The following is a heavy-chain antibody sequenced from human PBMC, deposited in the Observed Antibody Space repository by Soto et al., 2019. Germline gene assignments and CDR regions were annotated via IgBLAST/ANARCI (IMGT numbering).Heavy chain of an antibody. CDR1: GFTFSSYG. D-gene: IGHD3-22*01. Sequence: GGSLRLSCAASGFTFSSYGMHWVRQAPGKGLEWVAVISYDGSNKYYADSVKGRFTISRDSSKNTLYLQMNSLRAEDTAVYYCAKDHIEGYDSSGSPADYWGQGTLVTVSS. CDR3: AKDHIEGYDSSGSPADY. V-gene: IGHV3-30*18. J-gene: IGHJ4*02. CDR2: ISYDGSNK.